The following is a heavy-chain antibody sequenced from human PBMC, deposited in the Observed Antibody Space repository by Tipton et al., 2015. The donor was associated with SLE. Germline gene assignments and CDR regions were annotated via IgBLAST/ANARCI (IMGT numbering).Heavy chain of an antibody. Sequence: SLRLSCAASGFTFSTYAMSWVRQAPGKGLEWVSTISGSGRSTYSADSVKGRFTISRDNAKNSLYLQMNSLRAEDTAVYYCARGHDDFWSGYYDYWGQGTLVTVSS. D-gene: IGHD3-3*01. CDR1: GFTFSTYA. CDR3: ARGHDDFWSGYYDY. J-gene: IGHJ4*02. V-gene: IGHV3-23*01. CDR2: ISGSGRST.